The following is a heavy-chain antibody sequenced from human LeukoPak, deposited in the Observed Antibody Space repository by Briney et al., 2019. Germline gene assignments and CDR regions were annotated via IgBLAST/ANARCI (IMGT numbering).Heavy chain of an antibody. CDR3: ARDHRLEPKYDILTGYYNDY. D-gene: IGHD3-9*01. CDR1: GYTFTGYY. V-gene: IGHV1-2*02. Sequence: GASVKVSCKASGYTFTGYYMHWGRQAPGQGLEWMGWINPNSGGTNYAQKFQGRVTMTRDTSISTAYMELSRLRSDDTAVYYCARDHRLEPKYDILTGYYNDYWGQGTLVTVSS. CDR2: INPNSGGT. J-gene: IGHJ4*02.